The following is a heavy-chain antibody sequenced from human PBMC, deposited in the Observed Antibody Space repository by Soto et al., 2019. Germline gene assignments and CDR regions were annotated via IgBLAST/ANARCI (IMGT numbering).Heavy chain of an antibody. Sequence: ASVKVSCKASGYTFTSYYMHWVRQAPGQGLEWMGIINPSGGSTSYAQKFQGRVTMTRDTSTSTVYMELSSLRSEDTAVYYCARDKPLVLRYFDWLSNGGFDYWGQGTLVTVSS. CDR2: INPSGGST. CDR3: ARDKPLVLRYFDWLSNGGFDY. CDR1: GYTFTSYY. D-gene: IGHD3-9*01. V-gene: IGHV1-46*01. J-gene: IGHJ4*02.